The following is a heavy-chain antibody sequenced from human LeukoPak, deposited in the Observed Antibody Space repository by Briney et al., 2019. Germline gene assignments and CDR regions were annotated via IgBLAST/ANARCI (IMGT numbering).Heavy chain of an antibody. CDR1: GGTFSSYA. CDR3: ARAHGGGYPPYYYDSSGYNWFDP. V-gene: IGHV1-69*05. CDR2: IIPIFGTA. J-gene: IGHJ5*02. Sequence: SVKVSCKASGGTFSSYAISWVRQAPGQGLEWMGGIIPIFGTANYAQKFQGRVTITTDESTSTAYMELSSLRSEDTAVYYCARAHGGGYPPYYYDSSGYNWFDPWGQGTLVTVSS. D-gene: IGHD3-22*01.